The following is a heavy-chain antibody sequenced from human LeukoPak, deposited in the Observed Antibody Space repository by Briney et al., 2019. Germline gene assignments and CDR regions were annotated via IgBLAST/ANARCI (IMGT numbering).Heavy chain of an antibody. CDR1: GDSFSGHY. Sequence: SETLALTCDVYGDSFSGHYWSWIRQPPGKWLEWIGEITDGGRASYSPSLKSRATISIVPSQTQFSLELHSVTAADTAIYYCVRRTRVAMPNVIDLISDFWGQGALVTVSS. CDR2: ITDGGRA. CDR3: VRRTRVAMPNVIDLISDF. D-gene: IGHD2-2*01. V-gene: IGHV4-34*01. J-gene: IGHJ4*02.